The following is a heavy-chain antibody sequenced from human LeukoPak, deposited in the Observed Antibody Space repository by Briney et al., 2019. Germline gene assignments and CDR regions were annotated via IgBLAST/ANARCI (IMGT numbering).Heavy chain of an antibody. D-gene: IGHD5-12*01. Sequence: SETLSLTCTVSGGSISSGGYYWSWIRQHPGKGLEWIGYIYYSGSTYYNPSLKSRVTISVDTSKNQFSLKLSSVTAADTAVYYCARDNHGYSGYVLDYWGQGTLVTVSS. J-gene: IGHJ4*02. V-gene: IGHV4-31*03. CDR2: IYYSGST. CDR3: ARDNHGYSGYVLDY. CDR1: GGSISSGGYY.